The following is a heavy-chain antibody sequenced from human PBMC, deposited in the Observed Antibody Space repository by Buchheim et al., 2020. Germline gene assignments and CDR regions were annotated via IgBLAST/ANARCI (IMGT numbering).Heavy chain of an antibody. J-gene: IGHJ2*01. CDR2: IYYSGST. D-gene: IGHD3-22*01. V-gene: IGHV4-39*01. Sequence: QLQLQESGPGLVKPSETLSLTCTVSGGSISSSSYYWGWIRQPPGKGLEWIGSIYYSGSTYYNPSLKSRVTISVDTSKNQFSLKLSSVTAADTAVYYCARASYYYDSSGYYPGYFDLWGRGTL. CDR1: GGSISSSSYY. CDR3: ARASYYYDSSGYYPGYFDL.